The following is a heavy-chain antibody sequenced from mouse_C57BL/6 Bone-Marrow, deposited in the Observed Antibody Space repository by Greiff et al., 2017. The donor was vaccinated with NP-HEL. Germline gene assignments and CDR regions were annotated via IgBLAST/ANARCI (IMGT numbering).Heavy chain of an antibody. CDR3: ARELSQALYAMDY. CDR1: GYPFTSYT. J-gene: IGHJ4*01. CDR2: INPSSGYT. D-gene: IGHD3-2*02. V-gene: IGHV1-4*01. Sequence: QVQLQQPGAELARPGASVKMSCKASGYPFTSYTMHWVKQRPGQGLEWIGYINPSSGYTKYNQKLKDKATLTADKPSSTAYMQLSSLTSEDSAVYYCARELSQALYAMDYWGQGTSVTVSS.